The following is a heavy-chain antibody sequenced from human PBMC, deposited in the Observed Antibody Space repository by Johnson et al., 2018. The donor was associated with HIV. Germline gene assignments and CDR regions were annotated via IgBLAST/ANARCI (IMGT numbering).Heavy chain of an antibody. V-gene: IGHV3-13*01. Sequence: MLLVESGGGVVQPGRSLRLSCAASGFTFSNSDMHWVRQPTGQGLEWVSGMGTAGDRHYADSVNGRFTVSRENAKNSLHLQSNNLRAGDTAVYYCARGVSMFSSSWLESYAFDIWGQGTMVTVSS. CDR1: GFTFSNSD. D-gene: IGHD6-13*01. CDR2: MGTAGDR. J-gene: IGHJ3*02. CDR3: ARGVSMFSSSWLESYAFDI.